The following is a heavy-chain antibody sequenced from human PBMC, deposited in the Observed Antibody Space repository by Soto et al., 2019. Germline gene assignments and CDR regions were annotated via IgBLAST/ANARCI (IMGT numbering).Heavy chain of an antibody. Sequence: QITLNESGPTLVKPTQPLTLTCTFSGFSLNTRDVGVGWIRQPPGEALEWLGVVYWDDSKTYSPSLESRLTIHKGASKNQVVPRMTKMDPVDTATYYCAHCRGGVASFWGQGTLVTVSS. J-gene: IGHJ4*02. CDR2: VYWDDSK. D-gene: IGHD2-2*01. V-gene: IGHV2-5*02. CDR3: AHCRGGVASF. CDR1: GFSLNTRDVG.